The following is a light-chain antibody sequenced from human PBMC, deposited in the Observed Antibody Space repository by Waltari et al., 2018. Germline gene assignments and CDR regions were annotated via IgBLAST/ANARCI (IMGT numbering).Light chain of an antibody. V-gene: IGKV3-11*01. CDR2: SAA. CDR1: QGVSSY. CDR3: QQRSDWPRT. Sequence: ATLSCRASQGVSSYLAWYQQRPGQAPRLLIYSAANRATGIPARFSGSGSGTDFTLTISSLEPEDFAVYYCQQRSDWPRTFGQGTKVEIK. J-gene: IGKJ1*01.